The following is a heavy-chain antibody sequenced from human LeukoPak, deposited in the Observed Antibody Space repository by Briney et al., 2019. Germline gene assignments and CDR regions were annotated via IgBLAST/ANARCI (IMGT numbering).Heavy chain of an antibody. J-gene: IGHJ6*02. V-gene: IGHV4-34*01. CDR3: ARGLSSSWPYYYYYGMDV. Sequence: PSETLSLICAVYGGSFSGYYWSWIRQPRGKGLEWLGEINHSGSTNYNPSLKSRVTISVDTSKNQFSLKLSSVTAADTAVYYCARGLSSSWPYYYYYGMDVWGQGTTVTVSS. CDR2: INHSGST. D-gene: IGHD6-13*01. CDR1: GGSFSGYY.